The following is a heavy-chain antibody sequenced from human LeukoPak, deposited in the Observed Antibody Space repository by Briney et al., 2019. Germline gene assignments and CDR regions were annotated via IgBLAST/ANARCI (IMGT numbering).Heavy chain of an antibody. J-gene: IGHJ4*02. CDR3: AKDLGYNYVFDY. D-gene: IGHD5-24*01. CDR2: ISGSGGST. Sequence: GGSLGLSCAASGFTFSSYAMSWVRQAPGKGLEWVSAISGSGGSTYYADSVKGRFTISRDNSKNTLYLQMNSLRAEDTAVYYCAKDLGYNYVFDYWGQGTLVTVSS. CDR1: GFTFSSYA. V-gene: IGHV3-23*01.